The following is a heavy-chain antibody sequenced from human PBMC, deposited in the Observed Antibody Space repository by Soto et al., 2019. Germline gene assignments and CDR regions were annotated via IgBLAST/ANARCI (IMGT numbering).Heavy chain of an antibody. CDR2: TDHSGIT. J-gene: IGHJ4*02. V-gene: IGHV4-34*04. CDR1: GASFSGFY. Sequence: SETLSLTCAVSGASFSGFYWSWIRQSPGKGLEWIGETDHSGITNHNTALKSRATMSVDTSKNQFSLKLRSVTAADTAVYYCARGVSVTLAVQGGAPDKNYFDSWSQGTLVTVSS. D-gene: IGHD1-26*01. CDR3: ARGVSVTLAVQGGAPDKNYFDS.